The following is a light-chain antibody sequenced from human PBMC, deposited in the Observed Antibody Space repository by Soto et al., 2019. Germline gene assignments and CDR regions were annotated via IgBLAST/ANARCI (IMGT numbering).Light chain of an antibody. J-gene: IGKJ1*01. CDR2: AAS. Sequence: DIQMTQSPFSLSASVGDRVTITCRASQGISNYFAWYQQKPGKVPKLLIYAASTLQSGVPSRFSGSGSGTDFTLTISSLQPEDVATYYGQKYNSAPWTFGQGTKVEIK. CDR1: QGISNY. V-gene: IGKV1-27*01. CDR3: QKYNSAPWT.